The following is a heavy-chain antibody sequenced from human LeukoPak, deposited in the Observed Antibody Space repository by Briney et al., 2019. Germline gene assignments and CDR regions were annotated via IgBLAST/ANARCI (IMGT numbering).Heavy chain of an antibody. CDR2: ISGSGGST. Sequence: LSCAASGFTFSXXXXXWVXQXPXXXLXXVXAISGSGGSTYYADSVKGRFTISRDNSKNTLYLQMNSLRAEDTAVYYCVKELILVXITVGFDIWGQGTMVTVSS. V-gene: IGHV3-23*01. CDR3: VKELILVXITVGFDI. CDR1: GFTFSXXX. J-gene: IGHJ3*02. D-gene: IGHD3-22*01.